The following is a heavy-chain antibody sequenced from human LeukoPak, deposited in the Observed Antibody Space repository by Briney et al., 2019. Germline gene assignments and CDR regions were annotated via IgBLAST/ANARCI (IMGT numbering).Heavy chain of an antibody. CDR1: GYTFTGYY. Sequence: GASVKVSCKASGYTFTGYYIHWVRQAPGQGLEWLGWVIPSSGGTKSAQTVQGRVTMTRDTSITTAYMELSSLTSDDTAVYYCAREISGSYYYWGQGTPVTVSS. J-gene: IGHJ4*02. D-gene: IGHD1-26*01. V-gene: IGHV1-2*02. CDR3: AREISGSYYY. CDR2: VIPSSGGT.